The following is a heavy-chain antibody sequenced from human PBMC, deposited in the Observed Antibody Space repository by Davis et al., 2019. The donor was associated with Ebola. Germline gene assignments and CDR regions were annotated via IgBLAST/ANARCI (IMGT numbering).Heavy chain of an antibody. CDR2: ISSNGGST. CDR1: GFTFSSYW. CDR3: ARDDGTVTTWAMDV. V-gene: IGHV3-64*01. J-gene: IGHJ6*02. D-gene: IGHD4-17*01. Sequence: GGSLRLSCAASGFTFSSYWMSWVRQAPGKGLEYVSAISSNGGSTYYANSVKGRFTISRDNSKNTLYLQMGSLRAEDMAVYYCARDDGTVTTWAMDVWGQGTTVTVSS.